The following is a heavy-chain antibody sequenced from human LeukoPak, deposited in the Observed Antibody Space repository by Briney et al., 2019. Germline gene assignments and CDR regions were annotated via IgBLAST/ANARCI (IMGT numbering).Heavy chain of an antibody. V-gene: IGHV3-21*01. D-gene: IGHD5-24*01. J-gene: IGHJ4*02. CDR3: ARVQGSVEMATIGMGYFDY. CDR1: GFPFSSYS. CDR2: ISSSGDYI. Sequence: GGSLRLSCAASGFPFSSYSMNWVRQDPGKGLEWVSSISSSGDYISYADSVTGRFTISRDNAKKSLYLQVNSLRAEDTAVYYCARVQGSVEMATIGMGYFDYWGQGTLVTVSS.